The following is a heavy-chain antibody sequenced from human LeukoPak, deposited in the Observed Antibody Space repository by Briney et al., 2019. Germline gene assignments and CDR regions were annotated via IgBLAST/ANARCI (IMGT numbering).Heavy chain of an antibody. Sequence: PSETLSLTCTVSGGSISSCIYYWAWLRQPPGRVVEWIGSIYYRGNTYYNSSLKSQVPLSVDTSKNQFSLNLSSVTAAGTAVYYFARHGDGGPAEYFRHWGQGTLVTVSS. CDR2: IYYRGNT. CDR1: GGSISSCIYY. CDR3: ARHGDGGPAEYFRH. J-gene: IGHJ1*01. D-gene: IGHD4-23*01. V-gene: IGHV4-39*01.